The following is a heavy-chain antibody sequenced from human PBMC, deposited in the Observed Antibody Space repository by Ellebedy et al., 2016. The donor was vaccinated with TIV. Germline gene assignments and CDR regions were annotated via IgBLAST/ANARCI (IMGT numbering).Heavy chain of an antibody. D-gene: IGHD6-13*01. CDR3: ARTGGSWYDFDY. J-gene: IGHJ4*02. CDR2: ICISSSAI. Sequence: GGSLRLXXAASGFTFSSYNMNWVRQAPGKGLEWISYICISSSAIYYADSVKGRFTISRDNAKNSLYLQMNSLRDEDTAVYYCARTGGSWYDFDYWGQGTLVTVSS. CDR1: GFTFSSYN. V-gene: IGHV3-48*02.